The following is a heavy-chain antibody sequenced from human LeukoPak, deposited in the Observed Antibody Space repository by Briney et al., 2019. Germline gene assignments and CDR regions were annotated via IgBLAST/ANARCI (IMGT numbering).Heavy chain of an antibody. CDR1: GFTFSSYA. V-gene: IGHV3-23*01. CDR3: ARSYYGSGSYPDY. D-gene: IGHD3-10*01. Sequence: GGSLRLSCAASGFTFSSYAMSWVRQAPGKGLKWVSAISGSGGSTYYADSVKGRFTISRDNSKNKLYLQMNSLRAEATAVYYCARSYYGSGSYPDYWGQGTLVTVSS. CDR2: ISGSGGST. J-gene: IGHJ4*02.